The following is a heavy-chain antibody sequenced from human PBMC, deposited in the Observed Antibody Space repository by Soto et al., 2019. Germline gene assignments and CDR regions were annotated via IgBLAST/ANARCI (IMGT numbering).Heavy chain of an antibody. CDR3: ATPYYFNH. Sequence: GSLRLACEASGFMFSAYTMNWVRQAPGKGLEWLSSISDDSSYIDYADSLRGRFTVSRDNARNSLYLQIDSLGVEDTAVYYCATPYYFNHWGPGTLVTVSS. CDR1: GFMFSAYT. CDR2: ISDDSSYI. V-gene: IGHV3-21*06. D-gene: IGHD3-16*01. J-gene: IGHJ1*01.